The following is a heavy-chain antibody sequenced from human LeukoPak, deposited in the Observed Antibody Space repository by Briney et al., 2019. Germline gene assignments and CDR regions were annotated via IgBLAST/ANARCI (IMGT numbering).Heavy chain of an antibody. CDR1: GFIFNTFW. CDR2: IKQDGSER. J-gene: IGHJ4*02. CDR3: ARDQEGSDY. Sequence: GGSLRLSCAASGFIFNTFWMNWVRLTPGKGLEWVAKIKQDGSERYYVDSVKGRFTLSRDNAKNSLYLQMNSLRAEDTAAYYCARDQEGSDYWGQGTLVTVSS. V-gene: IGHV3-7*03.